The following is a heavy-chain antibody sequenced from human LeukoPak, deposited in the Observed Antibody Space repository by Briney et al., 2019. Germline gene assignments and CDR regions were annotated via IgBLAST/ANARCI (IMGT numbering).Heavy chain of an antibody. CDR1: GFTFDDYA. CDR2: ISWNSGSI. V-gene: IGHV3-9*01. CDR3: ATAAGTYYYYGMDV. D-gene: IGHD6-13*01. J-gene: IGHJ6*02. Sequence: GGSLRLSCAASGFTFDDYAMHWVRQAPGKGLEWVSGISWNSGSIGYADSVKGRFTISRDNAKNSLYLQMNSLRAEDTALYYCATAAGTYYYYGMDVWSQGTTVTVSS.